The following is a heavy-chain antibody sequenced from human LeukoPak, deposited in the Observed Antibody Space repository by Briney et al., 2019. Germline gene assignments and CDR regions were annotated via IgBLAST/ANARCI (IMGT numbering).Heavy chain of an antibody. V-gene: IGHV3-11*04. CDR3: ATMPGFGESQVDY. D-gene: IGHD3-10*01. CDR2: ISSSGSTI. Sequence: NPGGSLRLSCAASGFTFSDYYMSWIRQAPGKGLEWVSYISSSGSTIYYADSVKGRFTISRDNAKNSLYLQMNSLRAEDTAVYYCATMPGFGESQVDYWGQGTLVTVSS. CDR1: GFTFSDYY. J-gene: IGHJ4*02.